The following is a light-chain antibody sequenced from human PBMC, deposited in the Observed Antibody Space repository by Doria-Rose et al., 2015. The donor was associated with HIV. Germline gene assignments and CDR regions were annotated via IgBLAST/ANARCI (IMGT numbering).Light chain of an antibody. CDR3: QQYYDTPS. Sequence: DIRVTQSPESLGMSLGERATLNCKSNRSLLYTSKNYLAWYQQKPGQPPKLLIYWASTRQSGVPARFSGSGSWTDFTLTISSLEAEDVAVYYCQQYYDTPSFGPGTTVDIK. V-gene: IGKV4-1*01. CDR1: RSLLYTSKNY. CDR2: WAS. J-gene: IGKJ3*01.